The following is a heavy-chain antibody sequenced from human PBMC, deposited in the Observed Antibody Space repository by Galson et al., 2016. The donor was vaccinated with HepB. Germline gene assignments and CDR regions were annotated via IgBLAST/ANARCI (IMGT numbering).Heavy chain of an antibody. D-gene: IGHD6-6*01. Sequence: SLRLSCAASGFTFSSYWMHWVRQVPGKGLVWVSRINSDGSSTSYADSVKGRFTISRDNSKNTLYLQMNSLRAEDTAVYYCAKDIRSSSLGIDYWGQGTLVTVSS. CDR1: GFTFSSYW. CDR3: AKDIRSSSLGIDY. J-gene: IGHJ4*02. V-gene: IGHV3-74*01. CDR2: INSDGSST.